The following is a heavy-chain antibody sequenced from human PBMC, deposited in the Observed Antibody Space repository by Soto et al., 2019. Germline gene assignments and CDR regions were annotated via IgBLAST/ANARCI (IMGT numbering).Heavy chain of an antibody. Sequence: GASVKVSCKASGGTFSSYTISWVRQAPGQGLEWMGRIIPILGIANYAQKFQGRVAITADKSTSTAYMELSSLRSEDTAVYYYARGRGFGELLYDYYGMDVWGQGTTVTV. V-gene: IGHV1-69*02. CDR3: ARGRGFGELLYDYYGMDV. D-gene: IGHD3-10*01. CDR2: IIPILGIA. J-gene: IGHJ6*02. CDR1: GGTFSSYT.